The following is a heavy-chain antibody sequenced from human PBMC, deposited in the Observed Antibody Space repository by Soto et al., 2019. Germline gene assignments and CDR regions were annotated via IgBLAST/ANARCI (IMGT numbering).Heavy chain of an antibody. V-gene: IGHV6-1*01. D-gene: IGHD2-8*01. CDR1: GDSVSTNSAT. J-gene: IGHJ5*01. CDR2: TYYRSKWYN. CDR3: ARLIGNSWLDS. Sequence: SQTLSLTCAISGDSVSTNSATWDWIRQSLSRGLEWLGRTYYRSKWYNDYAVSMKGRITINPDTSNNQLSLQLNSVTPDDTAVYYCARLIGNSWLDSWGQGTLVTVSS.